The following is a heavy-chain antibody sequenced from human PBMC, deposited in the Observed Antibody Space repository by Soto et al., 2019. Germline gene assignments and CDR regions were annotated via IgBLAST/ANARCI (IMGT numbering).Heavy chain of an antibody. CDR3: ARSLLGDDYDSDRLDN. CDR2: IIPIFDTT. V-gene: IGHV1-69*08. Sequence: QVQLVQSGTEVKKTGSSVTVSCKASGGPYSKYSVSWVRQAPGHGLEWVGRIIPIFDTTDYAQKFQGRATITADKSTSTVYMDLSSLRSEDTAVYYCARSLLGDDYDSDRLDNWGQGTLVTVSS. D-gene: IGHD3-22*01. J-gene: IGHJ4*02. CDR1: GGPYSKYS.